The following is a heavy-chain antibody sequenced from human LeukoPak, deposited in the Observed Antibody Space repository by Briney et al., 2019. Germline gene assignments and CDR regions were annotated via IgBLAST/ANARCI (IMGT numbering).Heavy chain of an antibody. Sequence: SETLSLTCTVSGGSINNYYWSWIRQPAGKGLEWIGRIYTRGSTNYNTSLKSRVTMSVDTSKNQFSLKLSSVTAADTAVYYCARGRYCSADICSGGDAFDIWGQGTMVSVSS. CDR2: IYTRGST. D-gene: IGHD2-15*01. CDR3: ARGRYCSADICSGGDAFDI. CDR1: GGSINNYY. J-gene: IGHJ3*02. V-gene: IGHV4-4*07.